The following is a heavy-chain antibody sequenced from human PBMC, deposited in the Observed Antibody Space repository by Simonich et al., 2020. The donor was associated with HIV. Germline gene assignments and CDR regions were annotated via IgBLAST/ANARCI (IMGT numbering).Heavy chain of an antibody. CDR1: GYSFTRYD. CDR2: RKPNSGNT. Sequence: QVQLVQSGVEVKKPGASVKVSCKASGYSFTRYDINWMRPAAGQGLEWMEWRKPNSGNTDYAQKFQGRVTITRDTAINTAYMELSSLKSEDTAVYYCARALRWFDPWGQGTLVTVSS. V-gene: IGHV1-8*03. D-gene: IGHD3-16*02. J-gene: IGHJ5*02. CDR3: ARALRWFDP.